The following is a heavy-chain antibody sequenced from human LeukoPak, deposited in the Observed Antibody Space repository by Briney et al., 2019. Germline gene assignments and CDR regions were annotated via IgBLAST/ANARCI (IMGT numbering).Heavy chain of an antibody. J-gene: IGHJ4*02. D-gene: IGHD4-17*01. CDR3: ARDQYGDYALDY. V-gene: IGHV3-21*01. CDR1: GFTFSSYS. Sequence: GWSLRLSCAASGFTFSSYSMNWVRQAPGKGLEWVSSISSISYIYYADSVKGRFTISRDTAKNSLYLQMNSLRAEDTAVYYCARDQYGDYALDYWGQGTLVTVSS. CDR2: ISSISYI.